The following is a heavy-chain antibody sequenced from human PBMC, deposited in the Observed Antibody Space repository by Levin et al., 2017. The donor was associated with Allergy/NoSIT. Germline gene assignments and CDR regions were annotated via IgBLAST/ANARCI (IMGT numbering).Heavy chain of an antibody. CDR2: IYYSGST. CDR3: ARVGAQWPYYYFDF. V-gene: IGHV4-39*07. J-gene: IGHJ4*02. Sequence: SQTLSLPCTVSGGSIRSFSYYWGWIRQPPGKGLEWIGSIYYSGSTYYNPSLKSRVTISIDTSKNQFSLKLSSVTAADTAVYYCARVGAQWPYYYFDFWGQATLVTVSS. D-gene: IGHD6-19*01. CDR1: GGSIRSFSYY.